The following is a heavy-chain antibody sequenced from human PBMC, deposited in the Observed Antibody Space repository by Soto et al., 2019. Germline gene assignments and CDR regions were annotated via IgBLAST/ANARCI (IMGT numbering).Heavy chain of an antibody. Sequence: ASVKVSCKASGYTFTSYAMHWVRQAPGQRLEWMGWINAGNGNTKYSQKFQGRVTITRDTSASTAYMELSSLRSEDTTVYYCARDQPNPPNGYYYMDVWGKGTTVTVS. CDR1: GYTFTSYA. J-gene: IGHJ6*03. D-gene: IGHD4-17*01. CDR3: ARDQPNPPNGYYYMDV. V-gene: IGHV1-3*01. CDR2: INAGNGNT.